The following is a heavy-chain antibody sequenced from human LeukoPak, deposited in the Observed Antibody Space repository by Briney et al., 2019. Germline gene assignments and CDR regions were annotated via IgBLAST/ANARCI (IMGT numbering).Heavy chain of an antibody. D-gene: IGHD2-15*01. J-gene: IGHJ6*02. CDR1: GFTFDDYG. Sequence: GGSLRLSCAASGFTFDDYGMSWVRQAPGKGLEWVSGINWNGGSTGYADSVKGRFTISRDNAKNSLYLQMNSLRAEDTAVYYCARVVCSGGACSPLVPHYYYRMDVWGQGTTVTVSS. V-gene: IGHV3-20*04. CDR2: INWNGGST. CDR3: ARVVCSGGACSPLVPHYYYRMDV.